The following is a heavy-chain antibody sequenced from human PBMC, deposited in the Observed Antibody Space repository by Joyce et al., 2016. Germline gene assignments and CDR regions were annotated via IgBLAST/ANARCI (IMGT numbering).Heavy chain of an antibody. CDR1: GFSFSGYY. V-gene: IGHV1-2*02. D-gene: IGHD4-23*01. J-gene: IGHJ4*02. Sequence: VQLVQSGAEVKNPGASVKVSCKASGFSFSGYYRHWVRQAPGQGLEWMGWINPGRGDTIYAQKFQGRVTMTRDTSISTVYLELGRLTSDDTALYYCAREYGGTFYFDYWGQVTLVTVSS. CDR2: INPGRGDT. CDR3: AREYGGTFYFDY.